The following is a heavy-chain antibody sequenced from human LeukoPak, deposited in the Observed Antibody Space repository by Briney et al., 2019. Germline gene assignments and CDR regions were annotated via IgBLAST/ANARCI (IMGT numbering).Heavy chain of an antibody. CDR2: ISYDGSNK. V-gene: IGHV3-30*14. D-gene: IGHD2-8*01. CDR3: ARDRAAIKEWVEFDP. CDR1: GFTFSSYA. Sequence: GRSLRLSCAASGFTFSSYAMHWVRQAPGKGLEWVAVISYDGSNKYYADSVKGRFTISRDDSKNTVYLQMNSLRVEDTAVYFCARDRAAIKEWVEFDPWGQGTLVTVSS. J-gene: IGHJ5*02.